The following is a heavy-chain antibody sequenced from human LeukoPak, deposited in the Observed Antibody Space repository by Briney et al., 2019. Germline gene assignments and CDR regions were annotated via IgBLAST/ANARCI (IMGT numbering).Heavy chain of an antibody. CDR3: ASDSSGWYMWLDY. J-gene: IGHJ4*02. Sequence: SVKVSCKASGGTFSSYAISWVRQAPGQGLEWMGGIIPIFGTANYAQKFQGRVTITADESTSTAYMELSSLRFEDTAVYYCASDSSGWYMWLDYWGQGTLVTVSS. CDR2: IIPIFGTA. CDR1: GGTFSSYA. D-gene: IGHD6-19*01. V-gene: IGHV1-69*13.